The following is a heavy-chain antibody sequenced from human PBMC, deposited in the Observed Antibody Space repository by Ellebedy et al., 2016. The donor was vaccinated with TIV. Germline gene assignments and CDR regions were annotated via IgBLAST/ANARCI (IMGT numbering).Heavy chain of an antibody. V-gene: IGHV4-31*03. D-gene: IGHD3-3*01. CDR2: IYYSGST. J-gene: IGHJ4*02. CDR1: GGSISSGGYY. Sequence: SETLSLXCTVSGGSISSGGYYWSWIRQHPGKGLEWIGYIYYSGSTYYNPSLKSRVTISVDTSKNQFSLKLSSVTAADTAVYYCTRGRFLEWSTLYYFDYWGQGTLVTVSS. CDR3: TRGRFLEWSTLYYFDY.